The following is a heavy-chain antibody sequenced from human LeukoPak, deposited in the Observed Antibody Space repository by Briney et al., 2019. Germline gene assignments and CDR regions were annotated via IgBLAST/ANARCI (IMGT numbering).Heavy chain of an antibody. CDR2: INHNGNVN. D-gene: IGHD3-16*01. J-gene: IGHJ6*02. Sequence: GGSLRLSCAASGFTFSSYWMNWDRQAPGKGLEWVASINHNGNVNHYVDSVKGRFTISRDKAKNSLYLQMSNLRAEDTAVYFCARGGGLDVWGQGATVTVSS. CDR1: GFTFSSYW. CDR3: ARGGGLDV. V-gene: IGHV3-7*03.